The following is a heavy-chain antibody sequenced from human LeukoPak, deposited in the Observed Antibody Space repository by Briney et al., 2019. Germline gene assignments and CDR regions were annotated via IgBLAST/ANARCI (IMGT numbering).Heavy chain of an antibody. CDR3: ARYQYSGSYLVYYYGMEV. Sequence: SETLSLTCSVSGGSVSVTSYYWGWIRQPPGKGLEWIGSFYYTGSTYYNPSLKSRVTISVDTSNNHFSLRLTSVTAADTAVYYCARYQYSGSYLVYYYGMEVWGQGTTVTVSS. D-gene: IGHD1-26*01. J-gene: IGHJ6*02. CDR2: FYYTGST. CDR1: GGSVSVTSYY. V-gene: IGHV4-39*07.